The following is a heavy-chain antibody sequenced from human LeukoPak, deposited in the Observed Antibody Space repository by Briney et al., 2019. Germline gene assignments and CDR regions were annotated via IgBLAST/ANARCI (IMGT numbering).Heavy chain of an antibody. CDR3: ASGGQTELYGMDV. CDR2: ISYDGSNK. CDR1: GFTFSSYA. D-gene: IGHD1-26*01. V-gene: IGHV3-30-3*01. Sequence: GGSLRLSCAASGFTFSSYAMHWVRQAPGKGLEGVAVISYDGSNKYYADSVKGRFTISRDNSKNTLYLQMNSLRAEDTAVYYCASGGQTELYGMDVWGQGTTVTVSS. J-gene: IGHJ6*02.